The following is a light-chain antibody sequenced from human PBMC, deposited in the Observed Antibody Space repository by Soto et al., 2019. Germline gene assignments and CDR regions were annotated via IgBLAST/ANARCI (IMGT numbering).Light chain of an antibody. CDR1: SGSIASNS. CDR3: QSYDSSTVV. Sequence: NFMLTQPHPVSESPGKTVTISCSRSSGSIASNSVQWYQQRPGSAPTTVISEDNQRPSGVPDRFSGSTDGSSNSASLTISGLQTEDEADYYCQSYDSSTVVFGGGTKLTVL. V-gene: IGLV6-57*04. J-gene: IGLJ2*01. CDR2: EDN.